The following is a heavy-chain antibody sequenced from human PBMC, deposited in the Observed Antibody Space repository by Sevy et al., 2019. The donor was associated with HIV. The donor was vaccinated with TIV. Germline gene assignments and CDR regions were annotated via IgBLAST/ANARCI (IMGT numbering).Heavy chain of an antibody. CDR2: ISYDGSKK. V-gene: IGHV3-30-3*01. CDR1: GLTFSSYA. D-gene: IGHD6-13*01. CDR3: IAAGNEVGDY. Sequence: GGSLRLSCAASGLTFSSYAMHWVRQAPGRGLEWVTAISYDGSKKYYADSVKGRFTISRDNSKNTLYLQMNSLRDEDTAVYYCIAAGNEVGDYGGQGTLVTVSS. J-gene: IGHJ4*02.